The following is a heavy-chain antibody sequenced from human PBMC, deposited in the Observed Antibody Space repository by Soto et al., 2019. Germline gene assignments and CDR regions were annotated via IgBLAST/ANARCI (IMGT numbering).Heavy chain of an antibody. CDR3: AREGTKVLRFLEWLPRGLYYYGMDV. Sequence: ASVKVSCKASGYTFTSYYMHWVRQAPGQGLEWMGIINPSGGSTSYAQKFQGRVTMTRDTSTSTVYMELSSLRSGDTAVYYCAREGTKVLRFLEWLPRGLYYYGMDVWGQGNPGHRLL. V-gene: IGHV1-46*01. D-gene: IGHD3-3*01. CDR1: GYTFTSYY. CDR2: INPSGGST. J-gene: IGHJ6*02.